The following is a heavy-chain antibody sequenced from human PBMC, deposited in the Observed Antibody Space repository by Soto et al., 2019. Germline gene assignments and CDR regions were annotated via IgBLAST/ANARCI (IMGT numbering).Heavy chain of an antibody. V-gene: IGHV2-5*02. D-gene: IGHD2-15*01. CDR3: AHRLGYCSGGSCYSHYLVSNWFDP. CDR2: IYWDDDK. J-gene: IGHJ5*02. CDR1: GFSLSTSGVG. Sequence: GSGPTLVNPTQTLTLTCTFSGFSLSTSGVGVGWIRQPPGKALEWLALIYWDDDKRYSPSLKSRLTITKDTSKNQVVLTMTNMDPVDTATYYCAHRLGYCSGGSCYSHYLVSNWFDPWGQGTLVTVSS.